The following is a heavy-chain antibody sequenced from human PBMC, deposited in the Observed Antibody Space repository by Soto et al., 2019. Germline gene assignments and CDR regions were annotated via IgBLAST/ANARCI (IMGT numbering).Heavy chain of an antibody. Sequence: GGALRLSCAASGFTFSGSAMHWVRQASGKGLEWVGLIRSKANSYATAYAASVKGRFTISRDDSKNTAYLQMNSLKTEDTAVYYCTREDSSGYYENWFDPWGREPRSPSPQ. CDR3: TREDSSGYYENWFDP. CDR2: IRSKANSYAT. J-gene: IGHJ5*02. CDR1: GFTFSGSA. V-gene: IGHV3-73*01. D-gene: IGHD3-22*01.